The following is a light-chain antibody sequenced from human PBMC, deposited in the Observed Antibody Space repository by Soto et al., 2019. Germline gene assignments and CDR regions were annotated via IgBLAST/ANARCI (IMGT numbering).Light chain of an antibody. J-gene: IGLJ1*01. CDR3: SSYAGSNNFFYV. CDR2: EVS. CDR1: SSDVGAYNY. Sequence: QSALTQPPSASGSPGQSVTISCTGTSSDVGAYNYVSWYQQHPGKAPKLMIYEVSKRPSGVPDRFSGSKSGNTASLTVSGLQAKDEADYYCSSYAGSNNFFYVLGTGTKVTVL. V-gene: IGLV2-8*01.